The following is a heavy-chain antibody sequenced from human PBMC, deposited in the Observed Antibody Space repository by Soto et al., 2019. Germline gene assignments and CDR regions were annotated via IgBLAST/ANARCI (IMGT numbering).Heavy chain of an antibody. CDR1: GFSFSSYA. J-gene: IGHJ5*02. CDR2: ISHDGINK. Sequence: QVRLVESGGGVVQPGRSLRLSCTASGFSFSSYAMYWFRQPPGKGLEWVGVISHDGINKHYADSVKGRVTVSRDNSNHSLDLQLNSLRGEDTAMYYCARDMYSSDYFVKWFEPWGQGTLATVSS. D-gene: IGHD6-19*01. CDR3: ARDMYSSDYFVKWFEP. V-gene: IGHV3-30-3*01.